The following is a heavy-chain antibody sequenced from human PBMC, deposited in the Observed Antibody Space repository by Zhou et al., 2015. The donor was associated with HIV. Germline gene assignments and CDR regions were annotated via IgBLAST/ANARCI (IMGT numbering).Heavy chain of an antibody. J-gene: IGHJ3*01. V-gene: IGHV1-69*06. CDR3: ARSSVNHDDAFDL. D-gene: IGHD1-14*01. CDR1: GGTFSSYA. CDR2: IIPIFGTA. Sequence: LVQSGTEVRKPGSSVKVSCKASGGTFSSYAISWVRQAPGQGLEWMGGIIPIFGTANYAQKFRARLTITVDKITDTAYMELSSLTSEDTAIYFCARSSVNHDDAFDLWGQGTNVIVSS.